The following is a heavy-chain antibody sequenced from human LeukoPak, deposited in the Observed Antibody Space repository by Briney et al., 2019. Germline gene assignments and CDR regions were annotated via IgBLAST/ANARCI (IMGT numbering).Heavy chain of an antibody. D-gene: IGHD6-13*01. CDR2: INPSSGGT. J-gene: IGHJ4*02. CDR1: GYTFTGYY. Sequence: ASVKLSCKASGYTFTGYYMHWVRQAPGQGLEWMGWINPSSGGTNYAQRWQGRVIMTRDTSISTAYMELSRLRPDDMAVYYCARSSSRSEFDYWGQGTLVTVSS. CDR3: ARSSSRSEFDY. V-gene: IGHV1-2*02.